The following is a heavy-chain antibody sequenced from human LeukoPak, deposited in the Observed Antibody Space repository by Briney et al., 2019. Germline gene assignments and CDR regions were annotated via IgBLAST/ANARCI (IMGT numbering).Heavy chain of an antibody. V-gene: IGHV3-30*04. CDR3: ARAVTYYYDSSGYRTQYYYYMDV. D-gene: IGHD3-22*01. J-gene: IGHJ6*03. CDR1: GFTFSSYA. Sequence: PGRSLRLSCAASGFTFSSYAMHWVRQAPGKGLEWLAVISYDGSNKYYADSVMGRFTISRDNSKNTLYLQMNSLRAEDTAVYYCARAVTYYYDSSGYRTQYYYYMDVWGKGTTVTVSS. CDR2: ISYDGSNK.